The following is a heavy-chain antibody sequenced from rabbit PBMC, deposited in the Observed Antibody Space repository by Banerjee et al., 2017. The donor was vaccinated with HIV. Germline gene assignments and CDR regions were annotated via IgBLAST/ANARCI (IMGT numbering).Heavy chain of an antibody. V-gene: IGHV1S40*01. J-gene: IGHJ4*01. CDR1: GFDFSSSYN. CDR2: IETIFGNT. CDR3: VRDQAGDADFGPYYLNL. Sequence: QSLEESGGDLVKPGATLTITCTASGFDFSSSYNLCWVRKDPGMGLEWIGYIETIFGNTYSANWVNGRFTISSHNAQNTLYLQLSSLTAADTATYFCVRDQAGDADFGPYYLNLWGPGTLVTVS. D-gene: IGHD6-1*01.